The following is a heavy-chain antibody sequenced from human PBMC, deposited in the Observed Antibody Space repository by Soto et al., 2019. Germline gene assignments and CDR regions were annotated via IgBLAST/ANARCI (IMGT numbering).Heavy chain of an antibody. CDR1: GGSFSGYY. J-gene: IGHJ3*02. CDR3: ARYVTRWAFDI. D-gene: IGHD2-21*02. V-gene: IGHV4-34*01. CDR2: INHSGNT. Sequence: SETLSLTCAVYGGSFSGYYWSWIRQPPGKGLKWIREINHSGNTNYNPSLKSRITITVDTSKNQYSLKLSSMTAADTAVYYCARYVTRWAFDIWGQGTMFT.